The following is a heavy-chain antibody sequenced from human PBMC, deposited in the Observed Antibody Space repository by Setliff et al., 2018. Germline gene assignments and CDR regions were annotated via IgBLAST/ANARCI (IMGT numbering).Heavy chain of an antibody. J-gene: IGHJ4*02. V-gene: IGHV3-11*05. CDR1: GFTFSDHY. CDR3: TRARDRSGYWDFDY. Sequence: PGGSLRLSCAASGFTFSDHYMTWIRQAPGKGLEWVSYISSSGSLTLYADSVRGRFTISRDDSKNSLYLQMNSLKTEDTAVYYCTRARDRSGYWDFDYWGQGTLVTVSS. CDR2: ISSSGSLT. D-gene: IGHD3-3*01.